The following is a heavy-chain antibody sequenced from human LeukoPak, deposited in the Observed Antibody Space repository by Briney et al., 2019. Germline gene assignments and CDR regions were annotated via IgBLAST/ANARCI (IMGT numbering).Heavy chain of an antibody. D-gene: IGHD3-10*01. V-gene: IGHV4-59*01. Sequence: SETLSLTCTVSGGSLSSYYWSWIRQPPGKGLEWIGYIYYSGSTNYNPSLKSRVNISVDTSKNQFSLKLSSVTAADTAVYYCARDRISTGQGFDYWGQGTLVTVSS. CDR3: ARDRISTGQGFDY. CDR2: IYYSGST. J-gene: IGHJ4*02. CDR1: GGSLSSYY.